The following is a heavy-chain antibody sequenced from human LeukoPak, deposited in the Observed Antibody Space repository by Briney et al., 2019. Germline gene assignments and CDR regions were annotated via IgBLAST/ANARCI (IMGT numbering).Heavy chain of an antibody. V-gene: IGHV4-34*01. CDR1: GGSFSGYY. CDR2: INHSGST. J-gene: IGHJ4*02. Sequence: SETLSLTCAVYGGSFSGYYWSWIRQPPGKGLEWIGEINHSGSTNYNPSLKSRVTISLDTSKNQFSLKLSSVTAADTAVYYCARSRYGYSSSWYYWGQGTLVTVSS. D-gene: IGHD6-13*01. CDR3: ARSRYGYSSSWYY.